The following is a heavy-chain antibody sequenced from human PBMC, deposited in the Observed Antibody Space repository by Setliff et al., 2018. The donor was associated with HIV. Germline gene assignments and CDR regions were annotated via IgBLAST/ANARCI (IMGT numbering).Heavy chain of an antibody. J-gene: IGHJ4*01. CDR1: GGSIRSGSYY. CDR2: IYTSGNT. Sequence: SETLSLTCTVSGGSIRSGSYYWSWIRQPAGKGPEWIGRIYTSGNTNYNPFLKSRVTISVDTSKNQFSLKLTSVTAADTAIYYCARGRDYTGSWFRPFYLDFWGHGNLVTVSS. V-gene: IGHV4-61*02. CDR3: ARGRDYTGSWFRPFYLDF. D-gene: IGHD3-3*01.